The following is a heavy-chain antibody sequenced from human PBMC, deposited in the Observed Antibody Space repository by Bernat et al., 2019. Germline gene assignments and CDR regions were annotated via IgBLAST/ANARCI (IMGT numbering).Heavy chain of an antibody. V-gene: IGHV4-59*08. J-gene: IGHJ4*02. CDR3: ARHTETPHYYERSSYLGGFDY. CDR2: IYYSGST. Sequence: QVQLQESGPGLVTPSETLSLTCTVPGGPISSYYWSWIRQPPGKGLEWIGYIYYSGSTNYHPSRKSPVTISVDTSKNQFSLKLSSVTAADTAVYYCARHTETPHYYERSSYLGGFDYWRQGTLVTVSS. CDR1: GGPISSYY. D-gene: IGHD3-22*01.